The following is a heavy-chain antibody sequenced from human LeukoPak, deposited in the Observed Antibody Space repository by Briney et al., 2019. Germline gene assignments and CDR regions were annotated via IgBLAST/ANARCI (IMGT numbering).Heavy chain of an antibody. CDR2: IKEDGSER. CDR1: GFTFSGYW. Sequence: SGGSLRLSCAASGFTFSGYWMSWVRQAPGKGLEWVANIKEDGSERYYVDSVKGRFTISRDNAKNSLYLQMSSLRAEDTAVYYCAREGVGHYYYYYYMDVWGKGTTVTISS. V-gene: IGHV3-7*01. CDR3: AREGVGHYYYYYYMDV. J-gene: IGHJ6*03. D-gene: IGHD2-8*01.